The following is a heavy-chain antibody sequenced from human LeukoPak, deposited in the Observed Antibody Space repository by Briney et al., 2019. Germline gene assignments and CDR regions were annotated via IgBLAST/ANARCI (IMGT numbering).Heavy chain of an antibody. CDR1: GGSFSGYY. V-gene: IGHV4-34*01. J-gene: IGHJ5*02. CDR2: INHSGST. Sequence: KTSETLSLTCAVYGGSFSGYYWSWIRQPPGKGLEWIGEINHSGSTNYNPSLKSRVTISVDTSKNQFSLNLSSVTAADTAVYYCAREVHCGGDCYSGWFDPWGQGTLVTVSS. D-gene: IGHD2-21*02. CDR3: AREVHCGGDCYSGWFDP.